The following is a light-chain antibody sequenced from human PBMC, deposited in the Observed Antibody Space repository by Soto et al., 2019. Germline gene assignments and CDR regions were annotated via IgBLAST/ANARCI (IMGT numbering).Light chain of an antibody. V-gene: IGLV6-57*01. CDR2: EDS. Sequence: NFMLTQPHSVSESPGKTVTISCTRSSGRIASNYVQWYQQRPGSSPTTVIYEDSERPSGVPDRFSGSIDSSSNSASLTISGLKTEDEADYYCQSYDSSTWVFGGGTKLTVL. J-gene: IGLJ3*02. CDR3: QSYDSSTWV. CDR1: SGRIASNY.